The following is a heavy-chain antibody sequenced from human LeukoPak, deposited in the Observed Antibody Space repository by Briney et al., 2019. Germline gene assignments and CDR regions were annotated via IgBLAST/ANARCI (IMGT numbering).Heavy chain of an antibody. CDR2: IKQDGSEK. Sequence: GGSLRLSCAASGFNFNNYWMTWVRQAPGKGLEWVANIKQDGSEKYYVDSVKGRFTISRDNAKNSLYLQMNSLRAEDTAVYYCAREVRSSWYGDWFDSWGQGTLVTVSS. CDR3: AREVRSSWYGDWFDS. V-gene: IGHV3-7*01. CDR1: GFNFNNYW. D-gene: IGHD6-13*01. J-gene: IGHJ5*01.